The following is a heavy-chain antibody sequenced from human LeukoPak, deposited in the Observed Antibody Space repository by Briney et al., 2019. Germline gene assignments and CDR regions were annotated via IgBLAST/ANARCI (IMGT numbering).Heavy chain of an antibody. V-gene: IGHV3-30*02. D-gene: IGHD5-24*01. CDR2: IRYDGSNK. Sequence: PGGSLRPSCAASGFTFSSYGMHWVRQAPGKGLEWVAFIRYDGSNKYYADSVKGRFTISRDNSKNTLYLQMNSLRAEDTAVYYCAKIRDGYNWTPRDYWGQGTLVTVSS. CDR1: GFTFSSYG. CDR3: AKIRDGYNWTPRDY. J-gene: IGHJ4*02.